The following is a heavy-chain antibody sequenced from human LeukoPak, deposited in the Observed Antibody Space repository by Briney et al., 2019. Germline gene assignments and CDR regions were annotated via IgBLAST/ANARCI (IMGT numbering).Heavy chain of an antibody. Sequence: PSQTLSLICSVSGGSISSGGYYWRWIRQPPGKGLGWIGYFYYSGSTYYNPSLKSRVTISEVTSKNQFSLKLSSVTAADTAVYYCARNRVNYYDSSVYSHFFYYWGHGTLVTASS. CDR3: ARNRVNYYDSSVYSHFFYY. CDR2: FYYSGST. J-gene: IGHJ4*01. CDR1: GGSISSGGYY. V-gene: IGHV4-31*03. D-gene: IGHD3-22*01.